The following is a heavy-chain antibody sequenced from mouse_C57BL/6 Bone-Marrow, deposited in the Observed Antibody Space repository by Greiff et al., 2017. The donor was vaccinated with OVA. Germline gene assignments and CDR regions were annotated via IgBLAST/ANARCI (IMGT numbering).Heavy chain of an antibody. Sequence: QVQLQQPGAELVKPGASVKMSCKASGYTFTSYWITWVKQRPGQGLEWIGDIYPGSGSTNYNEKFKSKATLTVDTSSSTAYMQLSSLTSEDSAVYYCARNYYGNYPWFAYWGQGTLVTVSA. V-gene: IGHV1-55*01. CDR2: IYPGSGST. D-gene: IGHD2-1*01. CDR1: GYTFTSYW. CDR3: ARNYYGNYPWFAY. J-gene: IGHJ3*01.